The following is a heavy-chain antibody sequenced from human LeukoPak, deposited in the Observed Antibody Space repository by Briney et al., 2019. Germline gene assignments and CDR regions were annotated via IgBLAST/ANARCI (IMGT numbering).Heavy chain of an antibody. CDR2: IYHGETT. J-gene: IGHJ4*02. V-gene: IGHV4-38-2*02. CDR3: ARVWPGYSSSWYYFAY. Sequence: SETLSLTCTVSGYSITTGHYWGWIRQPPGRGLEWIGSIYHGETTYYNPSLKTRLTISLNTSKNQFSLKLSSVTAADTAVYYCARVWPGYSSSWYYFAYCGQGTLVTVSS. CDR1: GYSITTGHY. D-gene: IGHD6-13*01.